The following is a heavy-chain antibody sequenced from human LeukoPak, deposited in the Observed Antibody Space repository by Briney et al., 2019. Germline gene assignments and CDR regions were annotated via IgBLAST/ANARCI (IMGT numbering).Heavy chain of an antibody. CDR3: ARGIAAAGDFDY. V-gene: IGHV4-30-2*01. CDR1: GGSISSGGYY. CDR2: IYHSGST. D-gene: IGHD6-13*01. J-gene: IGHJ4*02. Sequence: SETLSLTCTVSGGSISSGGYYWSWIRQPPGKGLEWIRYIYHSGSTYYNPSLKSRVTISVDRSKNQFSLKLSSVTAADTAVYYCARGIAAAGDFDYWGQGTLVTVSS.